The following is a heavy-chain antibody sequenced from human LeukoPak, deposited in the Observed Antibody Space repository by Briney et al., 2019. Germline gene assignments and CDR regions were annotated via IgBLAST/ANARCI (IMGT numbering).Heavy chain of an antibody. V-gene: IGHV1-3*01. CDR3: ARATLLLWFGELSHADY. CDR2: INAGNGNT. CDR1: GYTFTSYA. Sequence: GASVKVSCKASGYTFTSYAMHWVRQAPGQRLEWMGWINAGNGNTKYSQKFQGRVTITRDTSASTAYMELSSLRSEDMAVYYCARATLLLWFGELSHADYWGQGTLVTVSS. D-gene: IGHD3-10*01. J-gene: IGHJ4*02.